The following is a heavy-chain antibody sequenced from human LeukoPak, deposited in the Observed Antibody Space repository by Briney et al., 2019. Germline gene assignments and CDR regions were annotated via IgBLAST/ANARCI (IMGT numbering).Heavy chain of an antibody. Sequence: GGSLRLSCAASGFTFSSYWMSWVRQAPGKGLEWVANIKQDGSEKYYVDSVKGRFTISRDNAKNSLYLQMNSLRAEDTAAYYCARSRWCSGGSCYSFRDDYWGQGTLVTVSS. V-gene: IGHV3-7*01. J-gene: IGHJ4*02. CDR3: ARSRWCSGGSCYSFRDDY. D-gene: IGHD2-15*01. CDR2: IKQDGSEK. CDR1: GFTFSSYW.